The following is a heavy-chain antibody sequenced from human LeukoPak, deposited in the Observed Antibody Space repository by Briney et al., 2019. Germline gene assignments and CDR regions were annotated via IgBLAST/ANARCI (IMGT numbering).Heavy chain of an antibody. Sequence: KPSETLSLTCTVSGGSISSYYWSWIRQPPGKGLEWIGYIYYSGSTNYNPSLKSRVTISVDTSKNQFSLKLSSVTAADTAVYYCARSDHYDSNGYYDYWGQGTLVTVSS. D-gene: IGHD3-22*01. CDR1: GGSISSYY. V-gene: IGHV4-59*01. J-gene: IGHJ4*02. CDR3: ARSDHYDSNGYYDY. CDR2: IYYSGST.